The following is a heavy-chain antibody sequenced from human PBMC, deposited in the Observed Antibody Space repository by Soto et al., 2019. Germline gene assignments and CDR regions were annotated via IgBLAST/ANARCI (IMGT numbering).Heavy chain of an antibody. V-gene: IGHV2-5*02. D-gene: IGHD2-21*02. CDR2: IYWDDDK. J-gene: IGHJ6*02. Sequence: ESGPTLVNPTQTLTLTCTFSGFSLSTSGVGVGWIRQPPGKALEWLALIYWDDDKRYSPSLRSRLTITKDTSKNQVVLTMTNMEPVDTATYYCIQSRCGGDCLQSYASYYYYGMDVWGQGTTVTVSS. CDR1: GFSLSTSGVG. CDR3: IQSRCGGDCLQSYASYYYYGMDV.